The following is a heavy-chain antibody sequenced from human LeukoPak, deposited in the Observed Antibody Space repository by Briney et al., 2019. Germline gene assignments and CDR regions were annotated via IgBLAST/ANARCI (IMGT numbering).Heavy chain of an antibody. D-gene: IGHD6-19*01. V-gene: IGHV4-61*02. CDR3: ARGTLYRGWSYYLDF. CDR1: GFSLSTRG. J-gene: IGHJ4*02. Sequence: SGPTLVNPTQTLTLTCTFSGFSLSTRGVGVGWLPQPAGKGLEWLGRIYTSGSTNYNPSLKSRVTMSVDTSKNQFSLKLNSVTAADTAMYYCARGTLYRGWSYYLDFWGQGSQVTVSS. CDR2: IYTSGST.